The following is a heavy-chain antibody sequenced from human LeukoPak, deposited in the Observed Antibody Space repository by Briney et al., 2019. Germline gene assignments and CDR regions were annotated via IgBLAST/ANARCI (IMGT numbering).Heavy chain of an antibody. J-gene: IGHJ4*02. D-gene: IGHD3-22*01. CDR2: ITSRGEST. V-gene: IGHV3-23*01. CDR3: ARDRPNYYGSDGHYYRRDGDY. CDR1: GFTFSIYA. Sequence: GGSLRLSCAASGFTFSIYAMSWVRQAPGKGLQWVSSITSRGESTWYVDSVKGRFTITRDNSENTLYLQMYSLRAEDTAVYYCARDRPNYYGSDGHYYRRDGDYWGRGTLVSVSS.